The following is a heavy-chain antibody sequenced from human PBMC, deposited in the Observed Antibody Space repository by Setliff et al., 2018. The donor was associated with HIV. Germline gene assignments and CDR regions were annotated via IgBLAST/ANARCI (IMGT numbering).Heavy chain of an antibody. J-gene: IGHJ6*03. CDR3: ARETYCYYMDV. CDR1: DDSISSSAYS. Sequence: SQTLSLTCSVSDDSISSSAYSWSWIRQFPGMGLEWLGYIHSSGRTYYNPSLDSRFVISRDTSKNEFSLTVRSVTAADTAVYYCARETYCYYMDVWGTGARVTVSS. V-gene: IGHV4-31*03. CDR2: IHSSGRT.